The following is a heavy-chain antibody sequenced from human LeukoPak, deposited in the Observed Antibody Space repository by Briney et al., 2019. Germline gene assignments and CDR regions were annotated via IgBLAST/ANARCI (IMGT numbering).Heavy chain of an antibody. CDR3: ARGGRWLLYCDY. V-gene: IGHV3-21*03. J-gene: IGHJ4*02. Sequence: GGSLRLSCAASGFTFSSYSMNWVRHAPGKGLEWVSSISSSSSYIYYADSVKVRFTISRDNATNSLYLNMNSLRAKATSVYSPARGGRWLLYCDYWGQGPLVTVSS. CDR2: ISSSSSYI. CDR1: GFTFSSYS. D-gene: IGHD5-24*01.